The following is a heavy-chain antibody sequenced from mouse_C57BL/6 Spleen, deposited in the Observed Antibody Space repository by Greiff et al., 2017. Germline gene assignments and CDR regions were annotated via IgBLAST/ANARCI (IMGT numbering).Heavy chain of an antibody. D-gene: IGHD1-1*01. CDR1: GYSITSGYY. V-gene: IGHV3-6*01. J-gene: IGHJ3*01. Sequence: ESGPGLVKPSQSLSLTCSVTGYSITSGYYWNWIRQFPGNKLEWMGYISYDGSNNYNPSLKNRISITRDTSMNQFFLKLNSVTTEDTATYYCARDYYGSSPFAYWGQGTLVTVSA. CDR3: ARDYYGSSPFAY. CDR2: ISYDGSN.